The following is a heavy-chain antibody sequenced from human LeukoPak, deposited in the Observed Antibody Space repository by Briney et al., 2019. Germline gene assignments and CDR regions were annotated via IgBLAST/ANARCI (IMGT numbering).Heavy chain of an antibody. CDR2: ISSSSSYI. J-gene: IGHJ4*02. D-gene: IGHD3-10*01. CDR3: ASWMVRGVLAFDY. CDR1: GFTFSSYS. Sequence: GGSLRLSCAASGFTFSSYSMNWVRQAPGKGLEWVSSISSSSSYIYYAGSVKGRFTISRDNAKNSLYLQMNSLRAEDTAVYYCASWMVRGVLAFDYWGQGTLVTVSS. V-gene: IGHV3-21*01.